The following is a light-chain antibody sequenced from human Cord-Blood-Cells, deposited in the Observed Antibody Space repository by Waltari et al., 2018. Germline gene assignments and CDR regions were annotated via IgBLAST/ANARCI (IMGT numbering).Light chain of an antibody. CDR1: SSDVGGYNY. CDR3: SSYTSSSTLV. CDR2: EVS. J-gene: IGLJ1*01. V-gene: IGLV2-14*01. Sequence: QSALTQPASVSGSPGQSITISCTGTSSDVGGYNYLSWYQQHPGKAPKLMIYEVSNRHSGVANRFSGSNSGNTASLTISVLQAEDEADYYCSSYTSSSTLVFGTGTKVTVL.